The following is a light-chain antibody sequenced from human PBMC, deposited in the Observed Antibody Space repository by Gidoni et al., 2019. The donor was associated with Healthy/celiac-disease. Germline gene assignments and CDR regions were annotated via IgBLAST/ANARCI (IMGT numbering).Light chain of an antibody. J-gene: IGLJ2*01. CDR3: SSYTSSSTLDVV. CDR2: DVS. Sequence: QSALTKPASVSGSPGPSLPISCTGTSSDVGGYNYVSWYQQHPGKAPNLMIYDVSNRPSGVSNRFSGSKSGNTASLTISGLQAEDEADYYCSSYTSSSTLDVVFGGGTKLTVL. V-gene: IGLV2-14*01. CDR1: SSDVGGYNY.